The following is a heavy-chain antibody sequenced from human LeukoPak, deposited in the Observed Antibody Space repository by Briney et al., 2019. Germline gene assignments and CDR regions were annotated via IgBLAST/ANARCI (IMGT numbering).Heavy chain of an antibody. CDR2: IYGGGST. J-gene: IGHJ3*02. CDR1: GFTVSSNY. Sequence: GGSLRLSCAASGFTVSSNYMSWVRQAPGRGLEWVSVIYGGGSTYYADSVKGRFTITRDNSKNTLYLQMNSLRAEDTAVYYCARDRNYDSSGGLDDAFEIWGQGTMVTVSS. CDR3: ARDRNYDSSGGLDDAFEI. D-gene: IGHD3-22*01. V-gene: IGHV3-66*01.